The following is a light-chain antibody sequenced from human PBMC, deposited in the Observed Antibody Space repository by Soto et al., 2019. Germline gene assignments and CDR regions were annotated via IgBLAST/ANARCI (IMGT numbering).Light chain of an antibody. CDR1: QDISSW. CDR3: QQANSFPRT. CDR2: AAS. Sequence: DIQMTQSPSSVSASVGDRVTITCRASQDISSWLAWYRQKPGKAPKLLIYAASSLQNEVPSRFSGSGSGTDFSLTISSLQPEDFATYYCQQANSFPRTFGQGTKVEVK. V-gene: IGKV1-12*01. J-gene: IGKJ1*01.